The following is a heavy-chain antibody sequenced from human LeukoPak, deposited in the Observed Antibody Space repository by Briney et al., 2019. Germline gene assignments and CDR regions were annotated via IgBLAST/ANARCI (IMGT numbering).Heavy chain of an antibody. CDR1: GFTFSSYS. J-gene: IGHJ4*02. Sequence: GGSLRLSCAASGFTFSSYSMNWVRQAPGKGLEWVSSISSSSSYIYYADSVEGRFTISGDNAKNSQYLQMNSLRVEDTALYYCARAQTYGDSRLLLDYWGQGTLVTVSS. D-gene: IGHD2-21*02. CDR2: ISSSSSYI. CDR3: ARAQTYGDSRLLLDY. V-gene: IGHV3-21*04.